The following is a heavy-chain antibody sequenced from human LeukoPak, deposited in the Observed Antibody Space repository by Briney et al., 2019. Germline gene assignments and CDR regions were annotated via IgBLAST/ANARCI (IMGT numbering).Heavy chain of an antibody. CDR2: IIPIFGTA. CDR1: GGTFSSYA. D-gene: IGHD3-10*01. J-gene: IGHJ6*04. V-gene: IGHV1-69*06. CDR3: ARDYGFGELLPYYYYYYGMDV. Sequence: AASVKVSCKASGGTFSSYAISWVRQAPGQGLEWMGGIIPIFGTANYAQKFRGRVTITADKSTSTAYMELSSLRSEDTAVYYCARDYGFGELLPYYYYYYGMDVWGKGTTVTVSS.